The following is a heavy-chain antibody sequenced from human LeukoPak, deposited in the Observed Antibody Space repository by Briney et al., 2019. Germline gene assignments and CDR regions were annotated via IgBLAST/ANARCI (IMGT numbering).Heavy chain of an antibody. Sequence: GGSLRLSCAASGFTFSSYDMHWVRQAPGKGLEWVSAIGTAGDTYYPGSVKGRFTISRENAKNSLYLQMNSLRAGDTAVYYCARNQQQLGGYYFDYWGQGTLVTVSS. J-gene: IGHJ4*02. CDR3: ARNQQQLGGYYFDY. D-gene: IGHD6-6*01. V-gene: IGHV3-13*01. CDR2: IGTAGDT. CDR1: GFTFSSYD.